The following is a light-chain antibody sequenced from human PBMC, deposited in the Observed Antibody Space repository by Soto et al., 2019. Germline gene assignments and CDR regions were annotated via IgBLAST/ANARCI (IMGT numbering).Light chain of an antibody. V-gene: IGKV3-20*01. Sequence: EIVLTQSPGTLSLSPGERATLSCRASQSVRNNYLAWYQQKPGQAPRFLIYDASSRAPGIPDRFSGSGSGTDFTLTISRLEPEDFAVYYCQQYGRSPLTFGGGTKVEVK. CDR2: DAS. J-gene: IGKJ4*01. CDR3: QQYGRSPLT. CDR1: QSVRNNY.